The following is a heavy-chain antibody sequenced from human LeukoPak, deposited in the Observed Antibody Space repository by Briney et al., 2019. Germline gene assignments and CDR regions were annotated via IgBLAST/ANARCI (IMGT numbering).Heavy chain of an antibody. J-gene: IGHJ4*02. CDR2: IVESGART. CDR1: GFTFSSYA. V-gene: IGHV3-23*01. D-gene: IGHD1-1*01. CDR3: AKRGTTGSYYFDY. Sequence: GGSLRLSCAASGFTFSSYAMSWVRQAPGKGLEWVSAIVESGARTYYANSVKGRFSISRDNSKNTLYLQMNSLRADDTAVYYCAKRGTTGSYYFDYWGQGTLVTVSS.